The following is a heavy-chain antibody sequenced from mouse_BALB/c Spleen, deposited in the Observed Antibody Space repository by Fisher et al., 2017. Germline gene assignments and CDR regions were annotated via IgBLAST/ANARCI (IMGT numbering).Heavy chain of an antibody. Sequence: RFTISRDNAKNTLYLQMTSLRSEDTAMYYCARDKGLRLAMDYWGQGTSVTVSS. V-gene: IGHV5-17*02. CDR3: ARDKGLRLAMDY. D-gene: IGHD2-4*01. J-gene: IGHJ4*01.